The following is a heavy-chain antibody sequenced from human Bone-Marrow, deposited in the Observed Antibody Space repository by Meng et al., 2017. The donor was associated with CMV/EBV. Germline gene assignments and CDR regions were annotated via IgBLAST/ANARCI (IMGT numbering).Heavy chain of an antibody. Sequence: SETLSLTCTVPGGSISSSSYYWGWIRQPPGKGLEWIGSIYYSGSTYYNPSLKSRVTISVDTSKNQFSLKLSSVTAADTAVYYCARTQIGLASYYWGQGTLVTVSS. CDR2: IYYSGST. D-gene: IGHD3-10*01. J-gene: IGHJ4*02. CDR1: GGSISSSSYY. V-gene: IGHV4-39*07. CDR3: ARTQIGLASYY.